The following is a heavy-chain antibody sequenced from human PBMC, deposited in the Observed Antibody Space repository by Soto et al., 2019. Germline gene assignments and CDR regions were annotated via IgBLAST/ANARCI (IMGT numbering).Heavy chain of an antibody. J-gene: IGHJ4*02. Sequence: HPGGSLRLSCAASGFTVSSNYMSWVRQAPGKGLEWVSVIYSGGSTYYADSVKGRFTISRDNSKNTLYLQMNSLRAEDTAVYYCAGEVVRTQGRSFDYWGQGTLVTVSS. CDR2: IYSGGST. CDR3: AGEVVRTQGRSFDY. V-gene: IGHV3-53*01. CDR1: GFTVSSNY. D-gene: IGHD2-8*01.